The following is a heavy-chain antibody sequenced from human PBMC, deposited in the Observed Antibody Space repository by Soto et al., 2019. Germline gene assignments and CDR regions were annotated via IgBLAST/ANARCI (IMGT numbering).Heavy chain of an antibody. Sequence: SETLSLTCTVSGGSVSSGSYYWTWVRRPPGKGLEWVGYVYYTGTTMYNPSLKSRLTISVDRSKNQVSLNLTSVTAADTAVYYCARLGGYYQALDHWSQGTLVTVSS. D-gene: IGHD3-3*01. CDR2: VYYTGTT. CDR3: ARLGGYYQALDH. J-gene: IGHJ4*02. V-gene: IGHV4-61*01. CDR1: GGSVSSGSYY.